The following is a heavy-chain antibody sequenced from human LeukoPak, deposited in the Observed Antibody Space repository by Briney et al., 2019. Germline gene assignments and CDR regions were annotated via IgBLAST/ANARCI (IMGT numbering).Heavy chain of an antibody. D-gene: IGHD5-24*01. Sequence: SETLSLTCTVSGGSISSSSYYWGWIRQPPGKGLEWIGSIYYSGSTNYNPSLKSRVTISVDTSKNQFSLKLSSVTAADTAVYYCARRATISFDYWGQGTLVTVSS. CDR1: GGSISSSSYY. V-gene: IGHV4-39*07. CDR3: ARRATISFDY. CDR2: IYYSGST. J-gene: IGHJ4*02.